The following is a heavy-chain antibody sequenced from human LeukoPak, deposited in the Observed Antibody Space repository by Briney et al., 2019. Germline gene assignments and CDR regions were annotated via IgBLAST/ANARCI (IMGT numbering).Heavy chain of an antibody. CDR2: TSHDETTK. V-gene: IGHV3-30*04. Sequence: HSGGSLRLSCAASGFTFSSYAMHWVRQAPGKGLEWVAVTSHDETTKYYADSVKGRFTISRDNSKNTLYLQMNSLRAEDTAVYFCAREVARPNFFDYWGQGTLVTVSS. CDR1: GFTFSSYA. CDR3: AREVARPNFFDY. D-gene: IGHD6-6*01. J-gene: IGHJ4*02.